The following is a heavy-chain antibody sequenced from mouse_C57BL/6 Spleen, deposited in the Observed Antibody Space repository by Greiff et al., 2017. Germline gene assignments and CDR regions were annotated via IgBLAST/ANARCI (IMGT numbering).Heavy chain of an antibody. CDR3: ARRDYDD. J-gene: IGHJ2*01. CDR2: IDPEDGET. V-gene: IGHV14-2*01. D-gene: IGHD2-4*01. Sequence: VQLQQSGAELVKPGASVKLSCTASGFNFKDYYMHWVKQRTEQGLEWIGRIDPEDGETTYAPKFQGKATITADTSSNTAYLQLSSLTSEDTAVYYWARRDYDDWGQGATLTVSS. CDR1: GFNFKDYY.